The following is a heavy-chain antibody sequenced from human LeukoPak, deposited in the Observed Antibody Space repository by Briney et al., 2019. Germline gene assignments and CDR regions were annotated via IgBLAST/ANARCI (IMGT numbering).Heavy chain of an antibody. Sequence: ASVKVSCKASGYTFTSYDINWVRQATGQGLEWMGWMNPDNGNTGYAQKFQGRVTSTWNTSISTAYMELSSLRAEDTAVYYCSHLTTVVTPRDYGGQGTLVTVSS. J-gene: IGHJ4*02. CDR2: MNPDNGNT. D-gene: IGHD4-23*01. CDR3: SHLTTVVTPRDY. CDR1: GYTFTSYD. V-gene: IGHV1-8*01.